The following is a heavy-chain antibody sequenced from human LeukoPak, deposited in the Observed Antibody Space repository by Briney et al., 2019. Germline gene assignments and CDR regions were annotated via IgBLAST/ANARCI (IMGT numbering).Heavy chain of an antibody. CDR3: ARGTLYSSSWTGDYYYGMDV. D-gene: IGHD6-13*01. CDR2: IYTSGST. CDR1: GGSISSSSYY. J-gene: IGHJ6*02. Sequence: SQTLSLTCTVSGGSISSSSYYWSWIRQPAGKGLEWIGRIYTSGSTNYNPSLKSRVTISVDTSKNQFSLKLSSVTAADTAVYYCARGTLYSSSWTGDYYYGMDVWGQGTTVTVSS. V-gene: IGHV4-61*02.